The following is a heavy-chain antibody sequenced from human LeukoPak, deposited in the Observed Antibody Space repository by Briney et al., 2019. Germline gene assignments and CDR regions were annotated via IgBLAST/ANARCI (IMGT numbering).Heavy chain of an antibody. Sequence: GGSLRLSCAASGFTFSSYSMNWVRQAPGKGLEGVSSISSSSSYIYYADSVKGRFTISRHNAKNSLYLQMNSLRAEDTAVYYCARVSLAGFDYWGQGTLVTVSS. CDR3: ARVSLAGFDY. J-gene: IGHJ4*02. CDR2: ISSSSSYI. CDR1: GFTFSSYS. V-gene: IGHV3-21*01. D-gene: IGHD3-10*01.